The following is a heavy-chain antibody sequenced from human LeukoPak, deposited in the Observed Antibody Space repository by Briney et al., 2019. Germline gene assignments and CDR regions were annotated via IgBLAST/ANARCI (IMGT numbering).Heavy chain of an antibody. CDR1: GFTFSSYS. Sequence: GGSLRLSCAASGFTFSSYSMNWVRQAPGKGLEWVSYISSGSSTIYYADSVKGRFTISRDNAKNSLYLQMNSLRAEDTAVYYCARVGKCNYDYYYYYMDVWGKGTTVTVSS. D-gene: IGHD1-7*01. V-gene: IGHV3-48*04. CDR2: ISSGSSTI. CDR3: ARVGKCNYDYYYYYMDV. J-gene: IGHJ6*03.